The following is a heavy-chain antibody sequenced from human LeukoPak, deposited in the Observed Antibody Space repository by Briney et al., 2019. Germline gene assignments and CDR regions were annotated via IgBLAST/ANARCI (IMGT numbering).Heavy chain of an antibody. D-gene: IGHD2-21*02. Sequence: SETLSLTCTVSGGSISSGGYYWSWIRQHPGKGLDWIGYIYYSGSTYYNPSLKSRVTISVDTSKNQFSLKLSSVTAADTAVYYCAREVVVVTSPMSTNWYFELWGRGTLVTVSS. CDR3: AREVVVVTSPMSTNWYFEL. J-gene: IGHJ2*01. CDR2: IYYSGST. V-gene: IGHV4-31*03. CDR1: GGSISSGGYY.